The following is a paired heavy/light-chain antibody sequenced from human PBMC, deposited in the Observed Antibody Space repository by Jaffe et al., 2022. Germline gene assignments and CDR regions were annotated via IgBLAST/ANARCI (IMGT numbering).Heavy chain of an antibody. V-gene: IGHV3-23*01. CDR3: AKVHYYNSGNYYNVWDY. J-gene: IGHJ4*02. D-gene: IGHD3-10*01. CDR2: ISGGGANT. Sequence: EVHLLESGGGSIQPGGSLRLSCAASGFPSSDYGMSWVRQAPGKGLEWVSAISGGGANTYYADSVRGRFTISRDNSKTTVFLQMNSLRAEDTAVYYCAKVHYYNSGNYYNVWDYWGQGTLVTVSS. CDR1: GFPSSDYG.
Light chain of an antibody. Sequence: QSALTQPASVSGSPGQSITISCTGTSSDVGDYNYVSWYQHHPGKAPKLIIYEVTNRPSGVSNRFSGSKSGNTASLTISGLQAEDEADYHCSSYTSTSTYVLFGGGTKLTVL. V-gene: IGLV2-14*01. CDR3: SSYTSTSTYVL. CDR1: SSDVGDYNY. J-gene: IGLJ2*01. CDR2: EVT.